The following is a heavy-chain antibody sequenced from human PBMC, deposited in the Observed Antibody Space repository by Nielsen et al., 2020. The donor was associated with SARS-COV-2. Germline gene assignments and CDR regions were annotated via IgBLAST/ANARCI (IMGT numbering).Heavy chain of an antibody. V-gene: IGHV4-34*01. CDR2: INHSGST. J-gene: IGHJ4*02. CDR3: TRGSGDFGY. D-gene: IGHD3-10*01. Sequence: WIRQPPGKGLEWIGEINHSGSTNYNPSLKSRVTISVDTSKKQFSLKLSSVTAADTAVYYCTRGSGDFGYWGQGTLVTVSS.